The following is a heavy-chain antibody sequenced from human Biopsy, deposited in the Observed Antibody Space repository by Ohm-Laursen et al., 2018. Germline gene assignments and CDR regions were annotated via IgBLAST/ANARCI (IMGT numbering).Heavy chain of an antibody. CDR3: ARDETNSGHDSYWFDP. Sequence: SVKVSCKASGGTFSNYAIPWVRQAPGHGLEWMGRIIPLLAIPTYAQRFKDRITITADKSTNTAYMELISLRFEDTAVYYCARDETNSGHDSYWFDPWGQGTLVTVSS. D-gene: IGHD3-10*01. J-gene: IGHJ5*02. V-gene: IGHV1-69*04. CDR1: GGTFSNYA. CDR2: IIPLLAIP.